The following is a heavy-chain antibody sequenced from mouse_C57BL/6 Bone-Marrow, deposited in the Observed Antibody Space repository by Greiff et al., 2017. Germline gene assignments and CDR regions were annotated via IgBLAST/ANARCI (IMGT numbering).Heavy chain of an antibody. J-gene: IGHJ2*01. CDR1: GYTFTDYY. Sequence: VQLKESGPELVKPGASVKIPCKASGYTFTDYYMHWVKQSPGQSLEWIGDINPNNGGTIYNQKFTGKATMTVDTSSSTAYMELRSLTSEDTAVYYCAREVIYDGYYYFDYWGQGTTLTVSS. CDR2: INPNNGGT. V-gene: IGHV1-18*01. CDR3: AREVIYDGYYYFDY. D-gene: IGHD2-3*01.